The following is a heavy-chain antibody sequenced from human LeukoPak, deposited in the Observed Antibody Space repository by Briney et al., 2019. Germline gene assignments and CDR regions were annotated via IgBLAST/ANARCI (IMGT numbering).Heavy chain of an antibody. D-gene: IGHD3-22*01. J-gene: IGHJ3*02. CDR2: ISGSGGST. V-gene: IGHV3-23*01. CDR1: GFTFSSYG. Sequence: GGSLRLSCAASGFTFSSYGMSWVRQAPGKGLEWVSAISGSGGSTYYADSVKGRFTISRDNSKNTLYLQMNSLRAEDTAVYYCANPPWTYYYDSSGPGAFDIWGQGTMVTVSS. CDR3: ANPPWTYYYDSSGPGAFDI.